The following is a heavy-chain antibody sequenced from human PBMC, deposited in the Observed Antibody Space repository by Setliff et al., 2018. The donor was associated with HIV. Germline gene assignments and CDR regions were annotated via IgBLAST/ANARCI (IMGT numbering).Heavy chain of an antibody. CDR2: IIPILGIA. CDR3: AREGLWFGDRGYFMDV. D-gene: IGHD3-10*01. J-gene: IGHJ6*03. CDR1: GGTFSSYA. Sequence: ASVKVSCKASGGTFSSYAISWVRQAPGQGLEWMGGIIPILGIANYAQKFQGRVTMTTDTSTSTVYMELGSLISDDTAVYYCAREGLWFGDRGYFMDVWGKGTAVTVSS. V-gene: IGHV1-69*10.